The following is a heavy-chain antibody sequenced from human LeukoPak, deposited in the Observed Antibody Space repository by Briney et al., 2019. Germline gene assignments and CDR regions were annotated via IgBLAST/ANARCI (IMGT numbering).Heavy chain of an antibody. CDR2: IRYDGSNK. V-gene: IGHV3-30*02. CDR1: GFTFSSYG. CDR3: AATRGAMVRSRLDY. D-gene: IGHD5-18*01. J-gene: IGHJ4*02. Sequence: PGGSLRLSCAASGFTFSSYGMHWVRQAPGKELEWVAFIRYDGSNKYYADSVKGRFTISRDNSKNTLYLQMNSLRAEDTAVYYCAATRGAMVRSRLDYWGQGTLVTVSS.